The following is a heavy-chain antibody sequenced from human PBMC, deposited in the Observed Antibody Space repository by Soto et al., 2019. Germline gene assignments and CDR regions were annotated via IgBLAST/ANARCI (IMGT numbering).Heavy chain of an antibody. V-gene: IGHV3-30-3*01. D-gene: IGHD3-9*01. CDR1: GFTFSSYA. CDR2: ISYDGSNK. CDR3: ARDRRSYYDILTGYPDY. Sequence: QVQLVESGGGVVQPGRSLRLSCAASGFTFSSYAMHWVRQAPGKGLEWVAVISYDGSNKYYADSVKGRFTLSRDNSKNTLYLQMNSLRAEDTAVYYCARDRRSYYDILTGYPDYWGQGTLVTVSS. J-gene: IGHJ4*02.